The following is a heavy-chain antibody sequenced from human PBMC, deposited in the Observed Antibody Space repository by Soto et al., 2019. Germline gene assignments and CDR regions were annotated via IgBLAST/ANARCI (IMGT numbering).Heavy chain of an antibody. V-gene: IGHV3-48*02. J-gene: IGHJ1*01. D-gene: IGHD2-15*01. Sequence: AGSLRDPWTTPGGTVVDHGMNWVRQAPGKGLEWISYISSSGIIIYYADSVKGRFTISRDNDKNFLFLEMNSLREEHTAMDYRASREVALDHRGQATPV. CDR2: ISSSGIII. CDR1: GGTVVDHG. CDR3: ASREVALDH.